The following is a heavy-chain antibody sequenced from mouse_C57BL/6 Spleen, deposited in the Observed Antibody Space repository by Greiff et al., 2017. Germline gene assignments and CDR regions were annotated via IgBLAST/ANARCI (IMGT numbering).Heavy chain of an antibody. CDR3: ARCYDGYSSFDY. Sequence: VQLQQSGAELARPGASVKLSCTASGFNIKSYGLRWVKQRTGQGLEWIGGIYPRGGDTYYNAKFKGKATMTAAKSSSTAYLELSSLTSEDSAFYFCARCYDGYSSFDYWGQGTTLTVSS. J-gene: IGHJ2*01. V-gene: IGHV1-81*01. CDR1: GFNIKSYG. D-gene: IGHD2-3*01. CDR2: IYPRGGDT.